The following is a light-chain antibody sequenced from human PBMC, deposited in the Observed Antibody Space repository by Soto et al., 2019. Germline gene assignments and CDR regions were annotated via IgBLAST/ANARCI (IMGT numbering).Light chain of an antibody. CDR1: SSDVGGYNS. Sequence: QSALTQPASVPGSPGQSITISCTGTSSDVGGYNSVSWYQQHPGKAPKLMIYGVSSRPSGVSNRFSGSKSANTASLTISGLQTEDEADYYCSSYTTSTTPSYXFGSGXKLTVL. V-gene: IGLV2-14*01. CDR2: GVS. CDR3: SSYTTSTTPSYX. J-gene: IGLJ1*01.